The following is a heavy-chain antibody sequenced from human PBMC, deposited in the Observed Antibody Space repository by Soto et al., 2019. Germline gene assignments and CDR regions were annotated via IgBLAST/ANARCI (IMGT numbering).Heavy chain of an antibody. CDR1: GGSISGSY. CDR3: ARSVAVPGAHIDY. CDR2: VYYTGST. V-gene: IGHV4-59*01. J-gene: IGHJ4*02. D-gene: IGHD6-19*01. Sequence: PSDALSLTCSVSGGSISGSYWSWIRQSPGKGLEWLGYVYYTGSTNYSPSLRSRVSISVDTSKNEFSLRPSSVTAADTAVYFCARSVAVPGAHIDYWGQGTQVTVSS.